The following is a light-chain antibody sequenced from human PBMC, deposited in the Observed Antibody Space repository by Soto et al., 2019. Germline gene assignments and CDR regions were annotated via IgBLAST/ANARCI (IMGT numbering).Light chain of an antibody. J-gene: IGLJ1*01. V-gene: IGLV2-8*01. CDR3: SSYAGSNTR. CDR1: SSDVGGYNF. Sequence: QSALTHPPSASGSPGQSVTISCTGTSSDVGGYNFVSWYQQHPGKAPKLMIYEVSKRPSGVPDRFSGSKSGNTASLTVSGLQAEDEADYYCSSYAGSNTRFGTGTKLTVL. CDR2: EVS.